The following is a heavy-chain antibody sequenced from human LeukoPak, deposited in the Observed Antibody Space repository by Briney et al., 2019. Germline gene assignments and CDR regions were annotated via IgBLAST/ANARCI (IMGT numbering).Heavy chain of an antibody. V-gene: IGHV4-4*02. CDR1: GGSISSNNW. CDR2: IYHSGST. D-gene: IGHD2-15*01. J-gene: IGHJ2*01. CDR3: ARGGTAYFDL. Sequence: SESLSLTCGVSGGSISSNNWWTWVRQPPGKGLEWIGEIYHSGSTNYNPSLKSRVTITVDKSKNQFSLKLSSVTAADTAVYYCARGGTAYFDLWGRGTLVTVSS.